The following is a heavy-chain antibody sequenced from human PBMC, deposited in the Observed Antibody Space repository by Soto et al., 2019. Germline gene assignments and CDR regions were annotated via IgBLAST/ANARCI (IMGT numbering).Heavy chain of an antibody. Sequence: SVMLSRSYTVAWGSSIGSDWWSWVRKHPGKGLAWIGEIYHSGSTNYNPSLKSRVTISVDKSKNQFSLKLSSVTAADTAVYYCARLHSDMLTGHDYWGQAHLVSVPS. J-gene: IGHJ4*02. CDR3: ARLHSDMLTGHDY. CDR2: IYHSGST. CDR1: WGSSIGSDW. V-gene: IGHV4-4*02. D-gene: IGHD3-9*01.